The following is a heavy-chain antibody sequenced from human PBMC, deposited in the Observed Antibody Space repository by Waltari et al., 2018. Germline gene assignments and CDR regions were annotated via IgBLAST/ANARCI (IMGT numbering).Heavy chain of an antibody. Sequence: EVQLVESGGGLVQPGGSLRLSCAASGFTFSTYGMNWVRQAPGRGLEWVSYSSSRSTTIYYADSVKGRFTISRDNAKNSLYLQTNSLRAEDTAVYYCARAGPYGYTDYWGQGTLVTVSS. CDR2: SSSRSTTI. CDR1: GFTFSTYG. V-gene: IGHV3-48*04. J-gene: IGHJ4*02. D-gene: IGHD5-12*01. CDR3: ARAGPYGYTDY.